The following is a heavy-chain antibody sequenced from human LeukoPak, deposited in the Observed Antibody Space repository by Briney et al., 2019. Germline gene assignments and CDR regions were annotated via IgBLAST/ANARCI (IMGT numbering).Heavy chain of an antibody. CDR2: INPSGGTT. J-gene: IGHJ4*02. CDR1: GYTFTRYY. D-gene: IGHD5-24*01. Sequence: ASVKVSCKTSGYTFTRYYIHWVRQAPGQGLAWMGIINPSGGTTNFAQKFQGRVTMTRDTSTSTVYMELSSLRSEDTAVYYCARAGGGDGYNYVYWGQGTLVTVSS. CDR3: ARAGGGDGYNYVY. V-gene: IGHV1-46*01.